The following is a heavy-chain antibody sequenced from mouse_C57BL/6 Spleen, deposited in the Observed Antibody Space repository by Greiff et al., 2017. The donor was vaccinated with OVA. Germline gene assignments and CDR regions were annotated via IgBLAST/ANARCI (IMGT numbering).Heavy chain of an antibody. Sequence: EVKVVESGGGLVKPGGSLKLSCAASGFTFSDYGMHWVRQAPEKGLEWVAYISSGSSTIYYADTVTGRFTISRDNAKNTLFLQMTSLRSEDTAMYYGARVEGNYGYYAMDYWGQGTSVTVSS. D-gene: IGHD2-1*01. CDR2: ISSGSSTI. CDR3: ARVEGNYGYYAMDY. V-gene: IGHV5-17*01. J-gene: IGHJ4*01. CDR1: GFTFSDYG.